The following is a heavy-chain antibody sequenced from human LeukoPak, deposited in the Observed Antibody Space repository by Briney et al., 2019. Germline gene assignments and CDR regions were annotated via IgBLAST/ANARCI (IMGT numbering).Heavy chain of an antibody. CDR3: ARDSSPTSYFDY. V-gene: IGHV4-31*03. CDR2: IYYSGST. J-gene: IGHJ4*02. CDR1: GGSISSGDYY. Sequence: TLSLTCTVSGGSISSGDYYWSWIRQHPGKGLEWIGYIYYSGSTYYNPSLKSRVTISVDTSKNQFSLKLSSVTAADTAVYYCARDSSPTSYFDYWGQGTLVTVSS.